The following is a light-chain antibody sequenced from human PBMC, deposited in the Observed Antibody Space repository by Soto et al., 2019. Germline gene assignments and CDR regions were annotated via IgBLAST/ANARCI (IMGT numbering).Light chain of an antibody. CDR3: QKYYSAPRT. CDR1: QGIRNF. J-gene: IGKJ1*01. V-gene: IGKV1-27*01. Sequence: DIQMTQSPSSLSAFVGDRVTITCRAIQGIRNFLAWYQQKPGKVPKLLIYAASTLHSGVPSRCSGSGSRTDFTLTSSGLQPEDVATYYCQKYYSAPRTFGQGTKV. CDR2: AAS.